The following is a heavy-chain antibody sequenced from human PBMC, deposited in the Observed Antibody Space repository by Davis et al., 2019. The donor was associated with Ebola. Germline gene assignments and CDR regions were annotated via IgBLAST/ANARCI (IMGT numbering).Heavy chain of an antibody. CDR3: ARVRWELLGMDY. Sequence: GESLKISCAASGFTVSSNYMSWVRQAPGKGLEWVSAISGSGGSTYYADSVKGRFTISRDNSKNTLYLQMNSLRAEDTAVYYCARVRWELLGMDYWGQGTLVTVSS. CDR2: ISGSGGST. V-gene: IGHV3-23*01. D-gene: IGHD1-26*01. CDR1: GFTVSSNY. J-gene: IGHJ4*02.